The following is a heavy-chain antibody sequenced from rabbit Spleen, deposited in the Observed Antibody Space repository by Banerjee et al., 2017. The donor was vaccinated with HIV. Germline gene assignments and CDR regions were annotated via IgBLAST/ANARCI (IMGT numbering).Heavy chain of an antibody. Sequence: QEPLVESGGGLVTPGGTLTLTCTVSGFSFSSNWICWVRQAPGKGPEWIACIYSGESGYTYYASWAKGRFTISKTSSTTVTLQMTSLTAADTATYFCARNYVNAFDPWGPGTLVTVS. V-gene: IGHV1S45*01. CDR1: GFSFSSNW. J-gene: IGHJ2*01. CDR3: ARNYVNAFDP. D-gene: IGHD1-1*01. CDR2: IYSGESGYT.